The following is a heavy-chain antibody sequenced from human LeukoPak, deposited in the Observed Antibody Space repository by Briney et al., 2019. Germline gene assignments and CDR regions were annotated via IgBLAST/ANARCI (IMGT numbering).Heavy chain of an antibody. CDR2: IYYSGTT. CDR3: ARGRITMIGHGAFDI. J-gene: IGHJ3*02. V-gene: IGHV4-61*08. Sequence: KPSETLSLTCTVSGGSIRSGDYSWNWIRQHPGKGLEWIGYIYYSGTTNYNPSLKRRVTISVDTSKNQFSLKLSSVTAADTAVYYCARGRITMIGHGAFDIWGQGAMVAVSS. D-gene: IGHD3-22*01. CDR1: GGSIRSGDYS.